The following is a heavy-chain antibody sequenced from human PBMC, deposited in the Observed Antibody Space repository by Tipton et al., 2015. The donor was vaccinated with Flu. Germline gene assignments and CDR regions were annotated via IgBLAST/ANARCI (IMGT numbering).Heavy chain of an antibody. Sequence: QLVQSGAEVKKPGASVKVSCKASGYTFSNYDINWVRQATGQGLEWMGWMDPDSGNTGYVQKFQGRLTITRDTAISTAYMELSSLRSEDTAVYYCARVPRRGTYCDYWGQGTLVTVSS. CDR1: GYTFSNYD. V-gene: IGHV1-8*03. CDR2: MDPDSGNT. D-gene: IGHD1-26*01. J-gene: IGHJ4*02. CDR3: ARVPRRGTYCDY.